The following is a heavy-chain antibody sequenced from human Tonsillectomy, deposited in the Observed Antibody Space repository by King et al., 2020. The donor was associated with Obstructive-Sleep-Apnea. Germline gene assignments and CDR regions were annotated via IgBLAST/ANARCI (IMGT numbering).Heavy chain of an antibody. Sequence: VQLVESGGGVVQPGRSLRLSCATYGVIFSNYAMNWVRQSPGKGLEWVAVISSDGSKKYYAESVKGRFTISRDKSKNMLYLQMNTLRAEDTAMFYCASPRDSDFSSDAFDIWGQGTMVTVSS. CDR3: ASPRDSDFSSDAFDI. J-gene: IGHJ3*02. D-gene: IGHD4-11*01. CDR1: GVIFSNYA. V-gene: IGHV3-30*04. CDR2: ISSDGSKK.